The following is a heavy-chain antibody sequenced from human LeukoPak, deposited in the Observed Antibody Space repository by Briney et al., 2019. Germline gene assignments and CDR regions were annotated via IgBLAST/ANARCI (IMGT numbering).Heavy chain of an antibody. J-gene: IGHJ4*02. D-gene: IGHD3-22*01. CDR1: GGSISSYY. V-gene: IGHV4-59*08. CDR3: ARLFGITMIED. CDR2: IYYSGST. Sequence: TSETLSLTCTVSGGSISSYYWSWIRQPPGKGLEWIGYIYYSGSTNYNPSLKSRVTISVDTSKKQFSLKLSSVTAADTAVYYCARLFGITMIEDWGQGTLVTASS.